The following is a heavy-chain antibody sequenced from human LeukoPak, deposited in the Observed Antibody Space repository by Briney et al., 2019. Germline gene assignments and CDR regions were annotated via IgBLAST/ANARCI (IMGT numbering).Heavy chain of an antibody. V-gene: IGHV3-33*06. Sequence: PGGSLRLSCAASGFTFSSYGMHWVRQAPGKGLEWVAVIWYDGSNKYYAGSVKGRFTISRDNSKNTLYLQMNSLRAEDTAVYYCAKTDPAGGDYHYYYMDVWGKGTTVTVSS. D-gene: IGHD4-17*01. CDR3: AKTDPAGGDYHYYYMDV. CDR2: IWYDGSNK. J-gene: IGHJ6*03. CDR1: GFTFSSYG.